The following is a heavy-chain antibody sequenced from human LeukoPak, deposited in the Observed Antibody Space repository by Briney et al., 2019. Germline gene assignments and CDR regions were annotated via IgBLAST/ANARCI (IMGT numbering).Heavy chain of an antibody. Sequence: PSETLSLTCTVSGGSVSSGGYYWSWIRQPPGKGLEWIGYIYNSGSTNYNPSLKSRVTISVDTSKNQFSLKLSSVTAADTAVYYCARSPGKYSSGWGDFDYWGQGTLVTVSS. D-gene: IGHD6-19*01. CDR1: GGSVSSGGYY. CDR3: ARSPGKYSSGWGDFDY. V-gene: IGHV4-61*08. CDR2: IYNSGST. J-gene: IGHJ4*02.